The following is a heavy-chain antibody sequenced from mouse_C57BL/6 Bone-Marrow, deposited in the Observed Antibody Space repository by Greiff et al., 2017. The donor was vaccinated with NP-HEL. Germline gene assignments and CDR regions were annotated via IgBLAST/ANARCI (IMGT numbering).Heavy chain of an antibody. CDR3: TTRGTPFAY. V-gene: IGHV14-4*01. CDR1: GFNIKDDY. Sequence: EVQRVESGAELVRPGASVKLSCTASGFNIKDDYMHWVKQRPEQGLEWIGWIDPENGDTEYASKFQGKATITADTSSNTAYLQLSSLTSEDTAVYYCTTRGTPFAYWGQGTLVTGSA. J-gene: IGHJ3*01. CDR2: IDPENGDT. D-gene: IGHD2-14*01.